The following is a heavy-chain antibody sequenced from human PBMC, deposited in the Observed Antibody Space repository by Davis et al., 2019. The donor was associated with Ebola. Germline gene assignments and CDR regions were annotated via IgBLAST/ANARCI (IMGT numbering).Heavy chain of an antibody. Sequence: SETLSLTCTVSGASITAHYWGWIRQPPGKGLEWIGYIYYSGNTNSNPSLKSRVTISVDTSKNQFSLKLGSVTAADTAVYFCAGAGYSSGWNFASWGQGTLVTVSS. D-gene: IGHD6-19*01. J-gene: IGHJ4*02. CDR2: IYYSGNT. CDR3: AGAGYSSGWNFAS. V-gene: IGHV4-59*11. CDR1: GASITAHY.